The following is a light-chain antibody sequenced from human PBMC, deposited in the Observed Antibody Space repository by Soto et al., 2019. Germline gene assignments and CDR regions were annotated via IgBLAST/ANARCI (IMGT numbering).Light chain of an antibody. J-gene: IGLJ3*02. CDR2: EST. CDR1: SSDVGGYNL. CDR3: CSCVSGSPFDVL. V-gene: IGLV2-23*01. Sequence: QSALTQPPSASGSPGQSVTISCTGTSSDVGGYNLVSWYQQPPGQAPRLVIYESTKRPSGVSDRFSGSKSGNTASLTISGLQAEDEADYYCCSCVSGSPFDVLFGGGTKLTVL.